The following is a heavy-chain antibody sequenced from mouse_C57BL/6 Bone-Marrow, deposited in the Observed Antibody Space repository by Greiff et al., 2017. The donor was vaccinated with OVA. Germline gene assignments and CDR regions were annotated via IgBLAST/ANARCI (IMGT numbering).Heavy chain of an antibody. D-gene: IGHD1-1*01. V-gene: IGHV1-81*01. CDR3: ATYGSSNYYFDY. CDR1: GYTFTSYG. CDR2: IYPRSGNT. Sequence: QVQLQQPGAELVKPGASVKLSCKASGYTFTSYGISWVKQRTGQGLEWIGEIYPRSGNTYYNEKFKGKATLTADKSSSTAYMELRSLTSEDSAVYFCATYGSSNYYFDYWGQGTTLTVSS. J-gene: IGHJ2*01.